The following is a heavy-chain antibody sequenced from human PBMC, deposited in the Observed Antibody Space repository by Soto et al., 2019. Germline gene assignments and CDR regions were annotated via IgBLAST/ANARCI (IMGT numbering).Heavy chain of an antibody. CDR1: GYTFTSYY. CDR3: ARGPDARAYYYYYGMDV. CDR2: INPSGGST. Sequence: GASVKVSCKASGYTFTSYYMHWVRQAPGQGLEWMGIINPSGGSTSYAQKFQGRVTMTRDTSTSTVYMELSSLRSEDTAVYYCARGPDARAYYYYYGMDVWGKGTTVTVSS. J-gene: IGHJ6*04. V-gene: IGHV1-46*01.